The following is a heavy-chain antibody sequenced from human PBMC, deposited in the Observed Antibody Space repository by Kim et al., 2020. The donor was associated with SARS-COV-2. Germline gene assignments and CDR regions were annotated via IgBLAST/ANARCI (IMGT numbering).Heavy chain of an antibody. CDR2: ISYDGSNK. Sequence: GGSLRLSCAASGFTFSSYGMHWVRQAPGKGLEWVAVISYDGSNKYYADSVKGRFTISRDNSKNTLYLQMNSLRAEDTAVYYCARAKAVAYGWGQGTLVTVSS. D-gene: IGHD6-19*01. CDR1: GFTFSSYG. V-gene: IGHV3-33*05. J-gene: IGHJ4*02. CDR3: ARAKAVAYG.